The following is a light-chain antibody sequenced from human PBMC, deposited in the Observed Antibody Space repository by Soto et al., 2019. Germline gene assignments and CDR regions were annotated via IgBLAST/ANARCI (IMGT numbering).Light chain of an antibody. CDR1: QSVSSY. J-gene: IGKJ2*01. V-gene: IGKV3-11*01. CDR2: DAS. CDR3: QQRSTWPPLYT. Sequence: EIVLTQSPATLSLSPGERATLSCRPSQSVSSYLAWYQHKPGQAPRLLIYDASNRATGIPARFSGSGSGTDFTLSISSLEPEDFAVYYCQQRSTWPPLYTFGQGTKLEIK.